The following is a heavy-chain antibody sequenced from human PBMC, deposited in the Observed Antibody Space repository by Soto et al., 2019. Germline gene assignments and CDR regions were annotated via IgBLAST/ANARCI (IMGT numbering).Heavy chain of an antibody. D-gene: IGHD2-21*02. CDR2: ISYDGSNK. CDR1: GFTFSSYA. J-gene: IGHJ4*02. V-gene: IGHV3-30-3*01. Sequence: GGSLRLSCAASGFTFSSYAMHWVRQAPGKGLEWVAVISYDGSNKYYADSVKGRFTISRDNSKNTLYLQMNSLRAEDTAVYYCARDAQAYCGGDCYFGQVHYWGQGTLVTVSS. CDR3: ARDAQAYCGGDCYFGQVHY.